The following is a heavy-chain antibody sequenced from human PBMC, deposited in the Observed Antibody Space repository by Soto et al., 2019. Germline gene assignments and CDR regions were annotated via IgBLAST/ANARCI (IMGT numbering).Heavy chain of an antibody. D-gene: IGHD1-7*01. Sequence: QVQLVQSGAEVKKTGSSVKVSCKASGGTFSSYPISWVRQAPGQGLECMGRIIHILDITDHAQRFQGRVTIAADKSTSTAYMELSSLSSDDTAVYYCARPTSTGTTSGYYFDYWGQGTLVTVSS. CDR3: ARPTSTGTTSGYYFDY. J-gene: IGHJ4*02. CDR1: GGTFSSYP. CDR2: IIHILDIT. V-gene: IGHV1-69*02.